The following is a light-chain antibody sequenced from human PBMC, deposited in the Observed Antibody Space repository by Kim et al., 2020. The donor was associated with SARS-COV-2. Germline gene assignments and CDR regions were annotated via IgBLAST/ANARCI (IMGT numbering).Light chain of an antibody. CDR3: QAWVSSTALYF. CDR2: QDS. J-gene: IGLJ1*01. V-gene: IGLV3-1*01. Sequence: SYELTQPPSVSVSPGQTASITCSGDKMGDKYACWYQQKPGQSPVLVIYQDSKRPSGIPERFSGSNSGNTATLTISGTQAMDEAVYYFQAWVSSTALYFFG. CDR1: KMGDKY.